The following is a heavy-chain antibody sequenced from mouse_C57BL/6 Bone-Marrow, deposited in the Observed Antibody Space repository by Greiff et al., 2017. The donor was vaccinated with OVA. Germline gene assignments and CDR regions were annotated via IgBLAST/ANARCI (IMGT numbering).Heavy chain of an antibody. CDR3: TREPLGSSFLYLDY. D-gene: IGHD1-1*01. CDR2: ISSGGDYI. CDR1: GFTFSSYA. Sequence: DVQLVESGEGLVKPGGSLKLSCAASGFTFSSYAMSWVRQTPEKRLEWVAYISSGGDYIYYADTVTGRFTISRDNARNTLYLQMSSLKSEDTAMYYCTREPLGSSFLYLDYWGQGTTLTVSS. J-gene: IGHJ2*01. V-gene: IGHV5-9-1*02.